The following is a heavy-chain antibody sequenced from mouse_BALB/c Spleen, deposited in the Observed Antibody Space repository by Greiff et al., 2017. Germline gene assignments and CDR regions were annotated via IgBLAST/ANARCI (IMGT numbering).Heavy chain of an antibody. CDR2: ISSGGSYT. CDR3: ARGYDDY. V-gene: IGHV5-6*02. J-gene: IGHJ2*01. Sequence: EVKLVESGGDLVKPGGSLKLSCAASGFTFSSYGMSWVRQTPDKRLEWVATISSGGSYTYYPDSVKGRFTISRDNAKNTLYLQMSSLKSEDTAMYYCARGYDDYWGQGTTLTVSS. CDR1: GFTFSSYG. D-gene: IGHD2-2*01.